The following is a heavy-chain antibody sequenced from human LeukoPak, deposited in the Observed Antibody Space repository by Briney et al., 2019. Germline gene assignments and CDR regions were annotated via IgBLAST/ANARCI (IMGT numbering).Heavy chain of an antibody. Sequence: ASVNVSCKASGYTFTSYGISWVRQAPGQGLEWMGWISAYNGNTNYAQKLQGRVTMTTDTSTSTAYMELRSLRSDDTAVYYCARDPLLIHDFSNGYYTPFDYWGQGTLVTVSS. CDR2: ISAYNGNT. J-gene: IGHJ4*02. V-gene: IGHV1-18*01. D-gene: IGHD3-3*01. CDR1: GYTFTSYG. CDR3: ARDPLLIHDFSNGYYTPFDY.